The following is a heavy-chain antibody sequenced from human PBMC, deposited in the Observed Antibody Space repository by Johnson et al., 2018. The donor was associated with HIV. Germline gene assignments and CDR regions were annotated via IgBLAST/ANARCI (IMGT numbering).Heavy chain of an antibody. J-gene: IGHJ3*02. CDR3: ARDRPSTATTTRFDAFDI. D-gene: IGHD1-7*01. V-gene: IGHV3-30*04. Sequence: QVQLVESGGGVVQPGRSLRLSCTASGFTFTTYAIHWVRQAPGKGLEWVAAISSDGSNKYYADSVKGRFTISIDNSMNTLFLQMNSLRAEDTAGYYCARDRPSTATTTRFDAFDIWGQGTMVTVSS. CDR2: ISSDGSNK. CDR1: GFTFTTYA.